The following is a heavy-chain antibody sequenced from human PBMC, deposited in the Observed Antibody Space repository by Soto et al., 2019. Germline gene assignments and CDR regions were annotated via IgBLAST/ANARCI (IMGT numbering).Heavy chain of an antibody. D-gene: IGHD6-13*01. CDR1: GFSLSTSGMG. CDR3: AHYRSTCSLDY. Sequence: QITLKESGPTLVKPTQTLTLTCTFSGFSLSTSGMGVGWIRQPPGKALEWLALIYWDDDKRYTPSLKSRPTITKDPSKNPVVPTMPSMDPVDTATYYCAHYRSTCSLDYWGQGTLVTVSS. J-gene: IGHJ4*02. CDR2: IYWDDDK. V-gene: IGHV2-5*02.